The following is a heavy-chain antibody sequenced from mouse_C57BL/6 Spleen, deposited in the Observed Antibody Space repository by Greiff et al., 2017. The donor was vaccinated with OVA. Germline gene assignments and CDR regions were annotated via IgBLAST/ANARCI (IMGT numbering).Heavy chain of an antibody. Sequence: VQLQQPGAELVKPGASVKMSCKASGYTFTSYWITWVKQRPGQGLEWIGDIYPGSGSPNYNEKFQSKATLTVDTSSSTAYMQLSSLTSEDAAVYYCARRGVYDGYYDWYFDVWGTGTTVTVSS. J-gene: IGHJ1*03. CDR2: IYPGSGSP. CDR1: GYTFTSYW. CDR3: ARRGVYDGYYDWYFDV. D-gene: IGHD2-3*01. V-gene: IGHV1-55*01.